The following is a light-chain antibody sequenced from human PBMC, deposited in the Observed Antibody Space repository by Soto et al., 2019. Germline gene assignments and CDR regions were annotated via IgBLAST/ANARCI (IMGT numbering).Light chain of an antibody. CDR3: QQYYSTPFD. Sequence: DIVMTQSPDSLAVSLCERAAINCKSSQSVLYSSNNKNYLAWYQQKPGQPPKLLIYWASTRESGVPDRFSGSGSGTDFTLTISSLQAEDVAVYYCQQYYSTPFDFGQGTRLEIK. J-gene: IGKJ5*01. V-gene: IGKV4-1*01. CDR1: QSVLYSSNNKNY. CDR2: WAS.